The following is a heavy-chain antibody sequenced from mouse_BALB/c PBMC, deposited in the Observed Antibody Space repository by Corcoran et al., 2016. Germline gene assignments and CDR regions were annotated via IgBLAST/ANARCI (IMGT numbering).Heavy chain of an antibody. J-gene: IGHJ2*01. V-gene: IGHV1-26*01. Sequence: EVQLQQSGPELVKPGASVKISCKASGYSFTGYYMHWVKQSHVKSLEWIGRINPYNGATSYNQNFKDKASLTVDKSSSTAYMELHSLTSEDSAVYYCAKDYDYAHFDYWGQGTTLTVSS. D-gene: IGHD2-4*01. CDR3: AKDYDYAHFDY. CDR2: INPYNGAT. CDR1: GYSFTGYY.